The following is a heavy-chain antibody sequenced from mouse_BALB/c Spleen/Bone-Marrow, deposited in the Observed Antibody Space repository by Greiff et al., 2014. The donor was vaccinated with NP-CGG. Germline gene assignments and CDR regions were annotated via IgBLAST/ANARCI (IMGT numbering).Heavy chain of an antibody. CDR1: GFTFRDFY. CDR3: DRCGKRYGAIDD. CDR2: ISNGGSYT. Sequence: DVQLVQSGGGLVKPGGSLKLSCAASGFTFRDFYMFWFRQTPEKRLEWVATISNGGSYTYYPDSVKGRFTISRDNAKNNLYLQMRSLKTVDTAVYYVDRCGKRYGAIDDWGQGTSVTVPS. V-gene: IGHV5-4*02. D-gene: IGHD2-14*01. J-gene: IGHJ4*01.